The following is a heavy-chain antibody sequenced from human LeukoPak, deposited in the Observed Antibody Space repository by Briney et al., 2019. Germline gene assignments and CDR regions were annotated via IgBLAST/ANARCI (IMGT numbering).Heavy chain of an antibody. Sequence: GGSLRLSCAASGFTFDDYGMSWVRQAPGKGLEWVSGINWNGGNTGYADSVKGRFTISRDNAKNSLYLHMNSLRAEDTALYYCARSSNLLAFDIWGQGTMVTVSS. CDR1: GFTFDDYG. CDR2: INWNGGNT. CDR3: ARSSNLLAFDI. D-gene: IGHD4-11*01. J-gene: IGHJ3*02. V-gene: IGHV3-20*04.